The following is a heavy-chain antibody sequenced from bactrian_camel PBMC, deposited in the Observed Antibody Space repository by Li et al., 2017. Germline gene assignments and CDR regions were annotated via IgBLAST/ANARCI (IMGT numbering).Heavy chain of an antibody. CDR2: TYGGIS. V-gene: IGHV3S10*01. CDR1: GFDFSTYG. Sequence: LVESGGGSVQAGGSLRLSCAPSGFDFSTYGMSWVRQAPGKGLEWGAHTYGGISYYADSVEGRFTSSRDSAKQTLHLQLNSLNADDTAMYYCAKGGITWGDELDYWGQGTQVTVS. CDR3: AKGGITWGDELDY. D-gene: IGHD5*01. J-gene: IGHJ4*01.